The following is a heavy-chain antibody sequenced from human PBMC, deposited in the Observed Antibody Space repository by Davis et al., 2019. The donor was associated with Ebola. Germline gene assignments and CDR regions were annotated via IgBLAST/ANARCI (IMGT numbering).Heavy chain of an antibody. CDR1: GFTFSSYA. Sequence: GGSLRLSCAASGFTFSSYAMHWVRQAPGKGLEWVAVIPYDGSNKYYADSVKGRFTISRDNSKNTLHLQMNSLRVEDTAIYYCAKDTPNIWFDVWGQGTMVAVSS. D-gene: IGHD2-15*01. V-gene: IGHV3-30-3*01. CDR2: IPYDGSNK. J-gene: IGHJ3*01. CDR3: AKDTPNIWFDV.